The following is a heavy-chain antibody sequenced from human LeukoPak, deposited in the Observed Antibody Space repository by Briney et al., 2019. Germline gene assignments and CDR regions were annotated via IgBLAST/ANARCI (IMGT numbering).Heavy chain of an antibody. Sequence: PGGSLRLSCAASGFTFSSYAMHWVRQAPGKGLDWVAVISYDGSNKYYADSVKGRFTISRDNAKNSLFLQMNSLRAEDTAMYYCAKGTKPVMTIPDYWGQGILVTVSS. CDR1: GFTFSSYA. J-gene: IGHJ4*02. D-gene: IGHD1/OR15-1a*01. CDR3: AKGTKPVMTIPDY. CDR2: ISYDGSNK. V-gene: IGHV3-30*04.